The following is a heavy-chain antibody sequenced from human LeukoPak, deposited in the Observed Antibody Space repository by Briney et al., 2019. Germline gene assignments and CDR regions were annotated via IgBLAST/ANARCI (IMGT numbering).Heavy chain of an antibody. D-gene: IGHD1-1*01. J-gene: IGHJ4*02. Sequence: GGSLRLSCAASGFKFSDHYIDWVRQAPGKGLEWVGRSRNKASSYTTEYAASVEGRFTISRDVSESSLYLQMNSLRAGDTAVYYSARVAKERVGGVYYFDYWGQGTLVTVSS. CDR1: GFKFSDHY. CDR3: ARVAKERVGGVYYFDY. CDR2: SRNKASSYTT. V-gene: IGHV3-72*01.